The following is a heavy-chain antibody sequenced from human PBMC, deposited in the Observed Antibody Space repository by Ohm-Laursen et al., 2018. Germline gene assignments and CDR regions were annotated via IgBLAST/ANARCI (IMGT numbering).Heavy chain of an antibody. CDR2: ISYSGNT. J-gene: IGHJ4*02. D-gene: IGHD3-10*02. CDR1: GGSISSSY. CDR3: ARDVFGEDGVDY. V-gene: IGHV4-59*01. Sequence: SETLSLTCTVSGGSISSSYWSWIRQPPEKGLEWIGYISYSGNTNYNPSLKSRVTISVDTSKNQFSLRLSSVTAADTAVYYCARDVFGEDGVDYWGQGTLVTVSS.